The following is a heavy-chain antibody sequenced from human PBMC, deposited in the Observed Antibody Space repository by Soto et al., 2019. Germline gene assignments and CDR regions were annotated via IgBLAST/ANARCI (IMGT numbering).Heavy chain of an antibody. CDR1: GFTFSSYG. CDR2: ISYDGRKK. Sequence: QVQLVESGGGVVQPGRSLRLSCVVSGFTFSSYGMHWVRQAPGKGLEWVAVISYDGRKKYYADSVKGRFTISRDNSKNTLYLQMTNLRAEDTAVYYCAKEEVLVEVVARDYSGMDVWGQGTTVTVSS. J-gene: IGHJ6*02. V-gene: IGHV3-30*18. D-gene: IGHD2-15*01. CDR3: AKEEVLVEVVARDYSGMDV.